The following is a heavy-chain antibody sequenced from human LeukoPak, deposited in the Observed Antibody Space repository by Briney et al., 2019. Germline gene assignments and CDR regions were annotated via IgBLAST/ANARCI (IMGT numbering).Heavy chain of an antibody. CDR1: EFTLSSYN. Sequence: GGSLRLSCAASEFTLSSYNMNWVRQAPGKGLEWGSYISSSSSTIHYTYTVKSRFTISTDNAKNSLYLQMNSLRAEDTAVYYCARASPRVRGVMSFHYYYSMDVWGKGTTVTVSS. D-gene: IGHD3-10*01. J-gene: IGHJ6*03. V-gene: IGHV3-48*01. CDR2: ISSSSSTI. CDR3: ARASPRVRGVMSFHYYYSMDV.